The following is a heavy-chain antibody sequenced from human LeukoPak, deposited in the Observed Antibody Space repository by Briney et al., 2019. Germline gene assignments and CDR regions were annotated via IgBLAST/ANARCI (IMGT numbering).Heavy chain of an antibody. CDR3: ARDHYPVAAFDY. CDR1: GFTFSSYS. V-gene: IGHV3-21*01. Sequence: SGGSLRLSCAASGFTFSSYSMNWVRQARGKGLEWVSSISSSSSYIYYADSVKGRFTISRDNAKNSLYLQMNSLRAEDTAVYYCARDHYPVAAFDYWGQGTLVIVSS. D-gene: IGHD6-19*01. J-gene: IGHJ4*02. CDR2: ISSSSSYI.